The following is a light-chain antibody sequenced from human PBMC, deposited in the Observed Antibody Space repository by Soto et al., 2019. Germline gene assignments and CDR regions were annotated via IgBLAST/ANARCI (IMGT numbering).Light chain of an antibody. CDR2: DVG. CDR1: SSDVGGYNY. V-gene: IGLV2-14*03. CDR3: SSYTRSSSLV. Sequence: QSALTQPASVSGSPGQSITISCTGTSSDVGGYNYVSWYQQHPGKAPKLMIYDVGNRPSGVSNRISGSKSGNTASLTISGLQAEDEADYYCSSYTRSSSLVFGTGTKLTVL. J-gene: IGLJ1*01.